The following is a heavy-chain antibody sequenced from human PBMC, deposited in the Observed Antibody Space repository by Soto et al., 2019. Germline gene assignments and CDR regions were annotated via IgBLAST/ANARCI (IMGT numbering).Heavy chain of an antibody. J-gene: IGHJ5*02. Sequence: SETLSLTCAVYGGSFSGYYWSWIRQPPGKGLEWFGEINHSGSTNYNPSLKSRVTISVDTSKNQFSLKLSSVTAADTAVYYCARIRYCSSTSCYLDPRNWFDPWGQGTLVTVSS. D-gene: IGHD2-2*01. CDR3: ARIRYCSSTSCYLDPRNWFDP. CDR2: INHSGST. V-gene: IGHV4-34*01. CDR1: GGSFSGYY.